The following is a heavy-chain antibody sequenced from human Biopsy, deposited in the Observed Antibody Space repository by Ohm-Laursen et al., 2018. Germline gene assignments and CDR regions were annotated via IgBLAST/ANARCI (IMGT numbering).Heavy chain of an antibody. J-gene: IGHJ4*02. Sequence: SVKVSCKASGYKFTSYGMSWVRQAPGQGFEWMGRISGYNGNTNYAQKFQGRITMTIDAATSTGYMDLRSLKSDNTAVYYCARIAAAGWDDYWGQGTLVTVSS. CDR3: ARIAAAGWDDY. CDR1: GYKFTSYG. V-gene: IGHV1-18*01. CDR2: ISGYNGNT. D-gene: IGHD6-25*01.